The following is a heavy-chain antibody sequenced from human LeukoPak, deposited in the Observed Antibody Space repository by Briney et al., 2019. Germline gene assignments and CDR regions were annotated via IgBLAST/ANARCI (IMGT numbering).Heavy chain of an antibody. CDR3: AREGGDRGSYYSYDY. CDR1: GYTFINYG. CDR2: ISVYNGNT. J-gene: IGHJ4*02. V-gene: IGHV1-18*01. Sequence: ASVKVSCKASGYTFINYGIGWVRQAPGQGLEWMGWISVYNGNTNYAQKVQGRVTMTTDTSTSTAYMELRSLRSDDTAVYYCAREGGDRGSYYSYDYWGQGTLVTVSS. D-gene: IGHD1-26*01.